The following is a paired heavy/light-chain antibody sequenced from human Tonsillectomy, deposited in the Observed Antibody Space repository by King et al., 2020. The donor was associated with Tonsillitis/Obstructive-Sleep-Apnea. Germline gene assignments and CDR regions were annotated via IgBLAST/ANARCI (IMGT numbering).Light chain of an antibody. CDR2: AAS. CDR1: QSIHNY. Sequence: DIQMTQSPSSLSASVGDRVSITCRASQSIHNYLNWYQQKPGKAPKLLIYAASSLQSGVPSRFSGSGSGTDFTLTISSLQPEDFATYYCQQSYNTPPITFGQGTRLEIK. CDR3: QQSYNTPPIT. V-gene: IGKV1-39*01. J-gene: IGKJ5*01.
Heavy chain of an antibody. Sequence: QVQLVQSGAEVKKPGASVKVSCKASGYTFTSYYIHWVRQAPGQGLEWMGIINPSGGGISYAQKFQGRVTMTRDTSTSTVYMELTSLRSEDTAVYYCARDRMITFGGVIVLGSYLNYWGQGTLVTVSS. D-gene: IGHD3-16*02. J-gene: IGHJ4*02. CDR3: ARDRMITFGGVIVLGSYLNY. V-gene: IGHV1-46*01. CDR1: GYTFTSYY. CDR2: INPSGGGI.